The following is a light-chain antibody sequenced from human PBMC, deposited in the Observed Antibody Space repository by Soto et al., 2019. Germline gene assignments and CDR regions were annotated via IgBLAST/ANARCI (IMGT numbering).Light chain of an antibody. CDR2: DAS. Sequence: TQSPSTLSASVGDRVTITCRASQSVLTYLGWYQQKPGQAPRLLIYDASNRAAGIPDRFSGSGSGTDFTLTISSLEPEDFAIYYCQQRSNLVSFGQGTRLDIK. J-gene: IGKJ5*01. CDR1: QSVLTY. CDR3: QQRSNLVS. V-gene: IGKV3-11*01.